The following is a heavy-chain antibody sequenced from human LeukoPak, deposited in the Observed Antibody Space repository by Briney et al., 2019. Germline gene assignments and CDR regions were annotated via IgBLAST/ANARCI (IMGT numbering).Heavy chain of an antibody. CDR2: ITSSSGSL. CDR1: GFTFSSYS. D-gene: IGHD4-17*01. Sequence: GGSLRHSCVASGFTFSSYSMNWVRQAPGKGLEWISYITSSSGSLSYADSVKGRFIISRDNAKNSLYLQMNSLRAEDTAIYYCVRDVHYVFDYWGPGTLVTVSS. J-gene: IGHJ4*02. CDR3: VRDVHYVFDY. V-gene: IGHV3-48*01.